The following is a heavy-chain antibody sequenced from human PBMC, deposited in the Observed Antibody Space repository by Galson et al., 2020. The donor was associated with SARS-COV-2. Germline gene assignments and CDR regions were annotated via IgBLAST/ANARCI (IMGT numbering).Heavy chain of an antibody. CDR1: GFSFSSYS. CDR2: IYHGGST. J-gene: IGHJ6*02. D-gene: IGHD5-12*01. V-gene: IGHV3-53*05. CDR3: AKDALVATELAQDYYYYYGMDV. Sequence: GGSLCLSCAASGFSFSSYSMSWVRQPPGKGLEWVSDIYHGGSTNYAPSLKGRFTISRDNSKNTLYLEMNTQRAADTAVYYCAKDALVATELAQDYYYYYGMDVWGQGTTVTVSS.